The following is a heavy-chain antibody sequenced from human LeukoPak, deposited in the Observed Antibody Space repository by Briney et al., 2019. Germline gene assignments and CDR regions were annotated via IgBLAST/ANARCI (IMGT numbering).Heavy chain of an antibody. J-gene: IGHJ3*02. Sequence: PGGSLGLSCAASGFTFSSYAMNWVRQAPGKGLEWVSAISGSGGSTYYADSVKGRFTISRDNSKNTLYLQMNSLRAEDTAVYYCAKPRPLTFGAFDIWGQGTMVTVSS. CDR3: AKPRPLTFGAFDI. CDR2: ISGSGGST. V-gene: IGHV3-23*01. D-gene: IGHD3-16*01. CDR1: GFTFSSYA.